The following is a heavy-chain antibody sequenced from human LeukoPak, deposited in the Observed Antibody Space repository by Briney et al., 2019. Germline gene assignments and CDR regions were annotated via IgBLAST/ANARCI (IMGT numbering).Heavy chain of an antibody. CDR2: ISRDGSEK. Sequence: GGSLRLSCEASGFTFRNFDMHWVRQAPGKGLEWVAAISRDGSEKYYADSVKGRFTISRDNSKNTVYLQMNSQRAKDTAVYFCTRDQSAGYSAFWGQGTLVTVSS. D-gene: IGHD3-22*01. V-gene: IGHV3-30*03. J-gene: IGHJ4*02. CDR3: TRDQSAGYSAF. CDR1: GFTFRNFD.